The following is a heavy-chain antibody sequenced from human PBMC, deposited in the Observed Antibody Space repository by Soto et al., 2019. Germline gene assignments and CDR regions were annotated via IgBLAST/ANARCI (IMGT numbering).Heavy chain of an antibody. Sequence: QVQLVESGGGVVQPGRSLRLSCAASGFTFSSYAMHWVRQAPGKGLEWVAVISYDGSNKYYADSVKGRFTISRDNSKNTLYLQMNSLRAEDTALYYCARVLGGGYWGQGTLVTVSS. CDR1: GFTFSSYA. V-gene: IGHV3-30-3*01. J-gene: IGHJ4*02. D-gene: IGHD3-16*01. CDR2: ISYDGSNK. CDR3: ARVLGGGY.